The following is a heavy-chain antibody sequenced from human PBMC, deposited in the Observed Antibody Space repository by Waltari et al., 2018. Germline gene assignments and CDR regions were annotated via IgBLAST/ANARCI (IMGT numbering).Heavy chain of an antibody. V-gene: IGHV5-51*01. CDR2: IYPGDSDT. CDR1: GSSFTSYW. D-gene: IGHD3-3*01. J-gene: IGHJ6*02. Sequence: EVQLVQSGAEVKKPGESLKISCKGSGSSFTSYWIGRVRQLPGKGPEWMGIIYPGDSDTRYSPSFQGQVTISADKSISTAYLQWSSLKASDTAMYYCARLPGYYDFWSEGFIYGMDVWGQGTTVTVSS. CDR3: ARLPGYYDFWSEGFIYGMDV.